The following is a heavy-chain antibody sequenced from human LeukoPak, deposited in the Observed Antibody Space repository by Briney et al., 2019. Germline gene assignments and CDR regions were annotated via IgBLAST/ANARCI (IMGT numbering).Heavy chain of an antibody. CDR1: GYTFTSYG. D-gene: IGHD1-14*01. V-gene: IGHV1-18*01. J-gene: IGHJ1*01. Sequence: ASVKVSCNTSGYTFTSYGVSWVRQAPGQGLEYMGWINTYNGHTNYAQKLQGRLTVTTDTSTSTAYLELRSLRSDDTAVYYCARDGPRGYFQHWGQGTLITVSS. CDR2: INTYNGHT. CDR3: ARDGPRGYFQH.